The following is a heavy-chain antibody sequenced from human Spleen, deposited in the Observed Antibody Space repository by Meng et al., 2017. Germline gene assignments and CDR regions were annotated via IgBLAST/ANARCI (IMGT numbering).Heavy chain of an antibody. Sequence: ASVKVSCKASGYTFTGYYMHWVRQAPGQGLEWMGWINPNSGGTNYAQKFQGRVTMTRDTSISTAYMEMSRLRSDDTDVYYCARGVVVVINGEFDYWGQGTLVTVSS. CDR3: ARGVVVVINGEFDY. CDR2: INPNSGGT. J-gene: IGHJ4*02. CDR1: GYTFTGYY. V-gene: IGHV1-2*02. D-gene: IGHD3-22*01.